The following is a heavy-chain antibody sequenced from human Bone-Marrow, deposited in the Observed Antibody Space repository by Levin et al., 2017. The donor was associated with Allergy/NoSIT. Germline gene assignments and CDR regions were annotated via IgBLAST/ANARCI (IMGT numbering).Heavy chain of an antibody. J-gene: IGHJ6*02. V-gene: IGHV3-23*01. Sequence: GALRLSCAASGFTFSKYGMSWVRQAPGKGLEWVSPITGDGTTYYADSVKGRFTISRDNSKNTLYLQMNSLRAEDTALYYCAKDDGRGSNVRGDVWGQGTKVNVSS. CDR3: AKDDGRGSNVRGDV. CDR2: ITGDGTT. D-gene: IGHD3-10*02. CDR1: GFTFSKYG.